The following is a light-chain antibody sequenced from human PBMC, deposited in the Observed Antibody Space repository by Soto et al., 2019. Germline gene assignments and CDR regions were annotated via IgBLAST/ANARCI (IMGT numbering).Light chain of an antibody. CDR2: GAS. V-gene: IGKV3-15*01. CDR1: QSVSSN. CDR3: QKYNNWPPWT. J-gene: IGKJ1*01. Sequence: EIVMTQSPATLSVSPGERATLSCRASQSVSSNLAWYQQKPGQAPRLLIYGASTRATGIPARFSGSGSGTEFTRTTSSLPSEAFAVYYCQKYNNWPPWTFGQGTKVEIK.